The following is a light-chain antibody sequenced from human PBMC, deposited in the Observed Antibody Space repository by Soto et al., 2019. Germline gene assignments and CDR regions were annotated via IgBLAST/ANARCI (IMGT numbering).Light chain of an antibody. CDR3: QQYNNWPPIT. V-gene: IGKV3-15*01. CDR2: GAS. Sequence: EIVMTQSPATLSVSPGERVTLSCRASQSIYNKVAWYQQKPGQAPRLLIYGASTRATGISARFSGSGSGTEFTLTISRLQSEDFAVYYCQQYNNWPPITFGQGTRLEIK. J-gene: IGKJ5*01. CDR1: QSIYNK.